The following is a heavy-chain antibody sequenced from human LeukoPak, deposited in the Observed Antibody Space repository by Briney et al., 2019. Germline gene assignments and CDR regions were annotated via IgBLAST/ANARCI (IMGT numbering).Heavy chain of an antibody. J-gene: IGHJ4*02. CDR1: GFTFSSYW. Sequence: PGGSLRLSCAASGFTFSSYWMSWVRQAPGKGLEWVANIKQDGSEKYYVDSVKGRFTISRDNSKNTLYLQMNSLRAEDTAVYYCAKGRVLRYFSPDYWGQGTLVTVSS. D-gene: IGHD3-9*01. CDR2: IKQDGSEK. CDR3: AKGRVLRYFSPDY. V-gene: IGHV3-7*03.